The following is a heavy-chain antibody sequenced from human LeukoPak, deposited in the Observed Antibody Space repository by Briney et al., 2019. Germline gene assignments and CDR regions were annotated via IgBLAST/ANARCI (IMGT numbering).Heavy chain of an antibody. V-gene: IGHV5-10-1*01. CDR2: IDPSDSYT. Sequence: GESLKISCKGSGYSFTSYWISWVRQMPGKGLEWMVRIDPSDSYTNYSPSFQGHVTISTDKSISTAYLQWSSLKASDTAMYYCARHLTYYFGPWGQGTLVTVSS. CDR3: ARHLTYYFGP. D-gene: IGHD3-10*01. J-gene: IGHJ5*02. CDR1: GYSFTSYW.